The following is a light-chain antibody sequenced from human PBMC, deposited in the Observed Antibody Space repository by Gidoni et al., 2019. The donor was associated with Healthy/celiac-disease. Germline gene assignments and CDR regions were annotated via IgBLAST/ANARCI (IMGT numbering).Light chain of an antibody. V-gene: IGLV3-1*01. J-gene: IGLJ2*01. CDR2: QDS. CDR1: KLGDKY. Sequence: SYELTQPPSASVSPGQTASITCSGDKLGDKYSCLYQQKPGQSPVLVIYQDSKRPSGIPERFSGSNSGNTATLTISGTQAMDEADYYCQAWDSSTAVVFGGGTKLTVL. CDR3: QAWDSSTAVV.